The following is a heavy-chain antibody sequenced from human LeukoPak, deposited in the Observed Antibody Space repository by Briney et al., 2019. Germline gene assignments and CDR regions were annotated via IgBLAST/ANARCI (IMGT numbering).Heavy chain of an antibody. V-gene: IGHV3-20*04. Sequence: GGSLRLSCAASGFTFDDYGMSWVRQAPGKGLEWVSGINWNGGSTGYADSVKGRFTISRDNAKNSLYLQMNSLRAEDTALYYCARVRDRYSWNDFDYWGQGTLVTVSS. CDR2: INWNGGST. CDR1: GFTFDDYG. D-gene: IGHD1-20*01. CDR3: ARVRDRYSWNDFDY. J-gene: IGHJ4*02.